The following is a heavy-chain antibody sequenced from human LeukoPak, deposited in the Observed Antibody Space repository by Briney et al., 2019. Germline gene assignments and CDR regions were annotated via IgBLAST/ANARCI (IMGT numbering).Heavy chain of an antibody. CDR1: GYTFTGYY. CDR2: INPNSGGT. D-gene: IGHD1-26*01. CDR3: ARDRNTVGRLGAFDI. J-gene: IGHJ3*02. Sequence: ASVKVSCKASGYTFTGYYMHWVRQAAGQGLECMGWINPNSGGTNYAQKFQGRVTMTRDTSISTAYMELSRLRSDDTALYYCARDRNTVGRLGAFDIWGQGTMVTVSS. V-gene: IGHV1-2*02.